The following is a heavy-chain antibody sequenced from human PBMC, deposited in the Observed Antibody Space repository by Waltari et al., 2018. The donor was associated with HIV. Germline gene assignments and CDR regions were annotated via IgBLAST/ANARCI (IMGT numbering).Heavy chain of an antibody. V-gene: IGHV4-39*01. CDR2: IYYSGST. J-gene: IGHJ4*02. CDR3: ARMGQTDDILTGHHY. CDR1: GGSIRSSRYY. D-gene: IGHD3-9*01. Sequence: QLHLQESGPGLVKPSEPLSLTCTVPGGSIRSSRYYWGWIRQPPEKGLEWIGGIYYSGSTYYTPSLKSRVIISVDTSKNQFSVKLSSVTAADTAVYYCARMGQTDDILTGHHYWGQGTLVTVSS.